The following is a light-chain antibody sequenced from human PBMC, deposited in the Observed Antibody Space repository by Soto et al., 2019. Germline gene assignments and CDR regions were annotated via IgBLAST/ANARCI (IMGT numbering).Light chain of an antibody. CDR2: DVS. CDR1: SSDVGGYNY. J-gene: IGLJ1*01. Sequence: QSVLTQPASVSRSPGQSITISCTVTSSDVGGYNYVSWYQQHPGKAPKLMIYDVSNRPSWVSNLFSGSKSVNTSSLTISGLQAEYEADYYCSSYTSSSTSSYVFGTGTKVTVL. V-gene: IGLV2-14*01. CDR3: SSYTSSSTSSYV.